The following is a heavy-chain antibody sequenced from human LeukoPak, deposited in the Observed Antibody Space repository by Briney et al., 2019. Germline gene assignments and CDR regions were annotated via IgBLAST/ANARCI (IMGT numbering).Heavy chain of an antibody. CDR2: IYTSGST. D-gene: IGHD2-2*01. V-gene: IGHV4-4*07. CDR1: GGSISSYY. CDR3: ARGKSDCSSTSCYLEIGAFDI. J-gene: IGHJ3*02. Sequence: SETLSLTCTVSGGSISSYYWSWIRQPAGKGLEWIGRIYTSGSTNYNPSLKSRVTMSVDTSKNQFSLKLSSVTAADTAVYYCARGKSDCSSTSCYLEIGAFDIWGQGTMVTVSS.